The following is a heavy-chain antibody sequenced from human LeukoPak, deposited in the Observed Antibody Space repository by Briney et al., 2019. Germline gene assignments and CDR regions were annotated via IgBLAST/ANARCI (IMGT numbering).Heavy chain of an antibody. V-gene: IGHV3-7*01. Sequence: GGSLRLSCAASGFTFSTYWMNWYRQAPGKGLEWVGNINQDASEINYVDSVRGRFTISRDNAKNSLHLQMNSLRAEDTAVYYCATDRENSDWQKRFDSWGQGTLVTVSS. J-gene: IGHJ4*02. CDR2: INQDASEI. CDR1: GFTFSTYW. CDR3: ATDRENSDWQKRFDS. D-gene: IGHD2-21*02.